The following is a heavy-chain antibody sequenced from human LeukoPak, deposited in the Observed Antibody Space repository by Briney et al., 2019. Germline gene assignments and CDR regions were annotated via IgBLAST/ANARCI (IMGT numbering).Heavy chain of an antibody. V-gene: IGHV5-51*01. J-gene: IGHJ2*01. CDR3: ARSQGVLTYCWYFDL. Sequence: GGSLKVSCEVSGYTFTTYWIAWVRPMPGKDLGWMGLISPGDSHTRYSPSFQGQVTISADKSINTASLLWSGLKASDTAMYYCARSQGVLTYCWYFDLWGRGTLVTVSS. CDR1: GYTFTTYW. D-gene: IGHD1-1*01. CDR2: ISPGDSHT.